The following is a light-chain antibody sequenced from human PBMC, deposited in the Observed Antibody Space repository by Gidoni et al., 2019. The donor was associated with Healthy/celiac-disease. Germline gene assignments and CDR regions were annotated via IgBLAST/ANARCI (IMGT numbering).Light chain of an antibody. CDR2: GNS. Sequence: QSVLTQPPPVSGAPGQRVTISCPGSSSNIGAGYDVHWYQKLPGTAPKLLIYGNSNRPSGVPDRFSGSKSGTSASLAITGLQAEDEADYYCQSYDSSLSGLVFGGGTKLTVL. CDR1: SSNIGAGYD. V-gene: IGLV1-40*01. CDR3: QSYDSSLSGLV. J-gene: IGLJ3*02.